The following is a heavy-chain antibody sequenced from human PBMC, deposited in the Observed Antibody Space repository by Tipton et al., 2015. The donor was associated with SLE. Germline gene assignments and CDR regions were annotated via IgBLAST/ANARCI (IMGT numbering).Heavy chain of an antibody. CDR1: GGSFSGYY. CDR2: INHSGST. V-gene: IGHV4-34*01. Sequence: TLSLTCAVYGGSFSGYYWSWIRQPPGKGLEWIGEINHSGSTNYNPSLKSRVTISVDTSKNQFSLKLSSVTAADTAVYYCARAVDCSGGSCYPYYFEYWGQGTLVTVSS. D-gene: IGHD2-15*01. CDR3: ARAVDCSGGSCYPYYFEY. J-gene: IGHJ4*02.